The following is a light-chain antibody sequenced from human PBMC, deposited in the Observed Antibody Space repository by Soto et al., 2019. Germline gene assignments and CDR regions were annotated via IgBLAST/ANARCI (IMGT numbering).Light chain of an antibody. CDR1: QDISKY. CDR2: HSS. V-gene: IGKV1-33*01. J-gene: IGKJ2*01. CDR3: QQYDCFPRT. Sequence: DIQMTQSPSSLSPSVGDRVTITCQASQDISKYLNWYQQKPGKAPKLLIYHSSNLETGVPSRFSGSGSGTHFTLTISSLQPEDIATYFCQQYDCFPRTFGQGTKLEIK.